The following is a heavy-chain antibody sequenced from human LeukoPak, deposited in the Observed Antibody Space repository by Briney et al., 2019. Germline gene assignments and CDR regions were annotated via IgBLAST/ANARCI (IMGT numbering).Heavy chain of an antibody. Sequence: GGSLRLSCAASGFTFDDYAMHWVRQAPGKGLEWVSGISWSSGSIGYADSVKGRFTISRDNAKNSLYLQMNSLRAEDTALYYCAKDTTAVAGLYGMDVWGQGTTVTVSS. J-gene: IGHJ6*02. D-gene: IGHD6-19*01. CDR1: GFTFDDYA. CDR2: ISWSSGSI. V-gene: IGHV3-9*01. CDR3: AKDTTAVAGLYGMDV.